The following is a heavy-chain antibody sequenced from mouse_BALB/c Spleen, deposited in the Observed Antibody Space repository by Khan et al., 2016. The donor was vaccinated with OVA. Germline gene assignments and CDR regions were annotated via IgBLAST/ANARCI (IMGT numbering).Heavy chain of an antibody. CDR1: GYSITSEFA. V-gene: IGHV3-2*02. CDR2: ISYSGNT. CDR3: ARKDYYDYDPFPY. Sequence: EVQLQESGPGLVKPSQSLSLTCTVTGYSITSEFAWNWIRQFPGNKLEWMGYISYSGNTRYNPSLKSLISITRDTSRNQFFLQLNSVTTEDKATYYCARKDYYDYDPFPYWGQGTLVKVAA. D-gene: IGHD2-4*01. J-gene: IGHJ3*01.